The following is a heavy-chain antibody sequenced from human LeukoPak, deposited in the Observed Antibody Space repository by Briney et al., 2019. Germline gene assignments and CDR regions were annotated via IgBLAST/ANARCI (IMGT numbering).Heavy chain of an antibody. V-gene: IGHV4-61*02. J-gene: IGHJ6*03. CDR3: ARVVSSVYYYMDV. Sequence: SETLSLTCSVSGDSINTGNYYWTWIRQPAGKGLQWIGRIFTGGTTNYNPSLQSRVTISMDTSKSQVSLRLRSVTAADTAVYYCARVVSSVYYYMDVWGKGTSVTVSS. CDR1: GDSINTGNYY. D-gene: IGHD2/OR15-2a*01. CDR2: IFTGGTT.